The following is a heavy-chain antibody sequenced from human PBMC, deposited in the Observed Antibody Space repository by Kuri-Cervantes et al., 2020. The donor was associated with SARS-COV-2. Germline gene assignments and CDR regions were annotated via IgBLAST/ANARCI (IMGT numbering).Heavy chain of an antibody. CDR1: GFTFSSFA. CDR3: ARPSRGGFDY. V-gene: IGHV3-23*01. CDR2: ITENGRKT. Sequence: GGSLRLSCAASGFTFSSFAMSWVRQAPGKGLEWVSAITENGRKTYFADSVKGRFTISRDNSKSMLFLQMSGLTDEDTARYCCARPSRGGFDYWGQGSLVTVSS. J-gene: IGHJ4*02.